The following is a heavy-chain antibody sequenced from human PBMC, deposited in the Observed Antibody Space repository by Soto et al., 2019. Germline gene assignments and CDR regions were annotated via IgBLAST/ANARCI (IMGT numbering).Heavy chain of an antibody. CDR3: ARDLNWFDP. Sequence: SATLSLTCTVSGGSISSYYWSWIRQPPGKGLEWIGYIYYSGSTNYNPSLKSRVTISVDTSKNQFSLKLSSVTAADTAVYYCARDLNWFDPWGQGTLVTAPQ. V-gene: IGHV4-59*01. CDR1: GGSISSYY. CDR2: IYYSGST. J-gene: IGHJ5*02.